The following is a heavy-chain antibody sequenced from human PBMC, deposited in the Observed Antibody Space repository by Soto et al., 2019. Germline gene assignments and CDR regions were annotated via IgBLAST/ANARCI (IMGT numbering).Heavy chain of an antibody. V-gene: IGHV1-18*01. J-gene: IGHJ4*02. CDR1: GYTFTSYG. Sequence: QVQLVQSGAEVKKPGASVTVSCKVSGYTFTSYGISWVRQAPGQGLEWMGWISTYNGDTNYAQKLQGRVTMTTDTSTNTAYMVLRSLRSDDTAVYYCARDVGNGYGYGYGYWGQGTLVTASS. CDR2: ISTYNGDT. CDR3: ARDVGNGYGYGYGY. D-gene: IGHD5-18*01.